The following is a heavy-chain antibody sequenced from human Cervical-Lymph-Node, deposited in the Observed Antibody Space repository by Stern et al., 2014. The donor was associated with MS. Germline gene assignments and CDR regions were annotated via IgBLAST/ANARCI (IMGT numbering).Heavy chain of an antibody. Sequence: VQLVQSGGGVVQPGRSLRLTCTVSGFTFSSYGMHWVRQAPGKGLEWVSVISYDGSDTYYAEDVKGRFTISRDNTKNTLYLEMRRLRREDTAVYYCVKRGITEVRGVRLGDYWGPGTLVIVSS. V-gene: IGHV3-30*18. D-gene: IGHD3-10*01. CDR3: VKRGITEVRGVRLGDY. CDR2: ISYDGSDT. CDR1: GFTFSSYG. J-gene: IGHJ4*02.